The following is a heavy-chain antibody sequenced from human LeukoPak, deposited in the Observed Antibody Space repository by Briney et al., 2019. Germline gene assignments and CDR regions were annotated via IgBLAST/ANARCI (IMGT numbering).Heavy chain of an antibody. V-gene: IGHV4-59*11. CDR3: AREDRYYYGMDV. Sequence: SETLSLTCTVSGDSINSLDLWSWVRQPPGKGLEWIGYIYYSGSTNYNPSLKSRVTISVDTSKNQFSLKLSSVTAADTAVYYCAREDRYYYGMDVWGQGTTVTVSS. CDR1: GDSINSLDL. J-gene: IGHJ6*02. CDR2: IYYSGST.